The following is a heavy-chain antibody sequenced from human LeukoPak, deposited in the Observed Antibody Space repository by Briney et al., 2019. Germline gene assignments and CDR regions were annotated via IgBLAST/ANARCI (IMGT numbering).Heavy chain of an antibody. CDR3: ARGPILLWFGELAGYFDY. CDR2: INHSGST. J-gene: IGHJ4*02. CDR1: GGSFSGYY. V-gene: IGHV4-34*01. D-gene: IGHD3-10*01. Sequence: SETLSLTCAVYGGSFSGYYWSWIRQPPGKGLEWIGVINHSGSTNYNPSLKSRVTISVDTSKNQFSLKLSSVTAADTAVYYCARGPILLWFGELAGYFDYWGQGTLVTVSS.